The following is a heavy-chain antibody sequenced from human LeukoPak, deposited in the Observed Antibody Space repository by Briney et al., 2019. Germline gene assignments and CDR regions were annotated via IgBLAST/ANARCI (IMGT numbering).Heavy chain of an antibody. Sequence: PSETLSLTCAVYGGSFSGYYWSWIRQPPGKGLEWIGEINHSGSTNHNPSLKSRVTISVDTSKNQFSLKLSSVTAADTAVYYCARGAGIGYSSGWYRGGRFDPWGQGTLVTVSS. CDR3: ARGAGIGYSSGWYRGGRFDP. CDR2: INHSGST. CDR1: GGSFSGYY. J-gene: IGHJ5*02. V-gene: IGHV4-34*01. D-gene: IGHD6-19*01.